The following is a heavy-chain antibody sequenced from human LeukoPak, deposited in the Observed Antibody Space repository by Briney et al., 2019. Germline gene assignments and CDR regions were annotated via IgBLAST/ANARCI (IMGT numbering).Heavy chain of an antibody. CDR3: AKDRSSGYYYGDPFDY. V-gene: IGHV3-30*18. Sequence: PGRSLRLSCAASGFTFSSYGMHWVRQAPGKGLEWVAVISYDGSNKYYADSVKGRFTISRNNSKNTLYLQMNSLRAEDTAVYYCAKDRSSGYYYGDPFDYWGQGTLVTVSS. D-gene: IGHD3-22*01. CDR1: GFTFSSYG. CDR2: ISYDGSNK. J-gene: IGHJ4*02.